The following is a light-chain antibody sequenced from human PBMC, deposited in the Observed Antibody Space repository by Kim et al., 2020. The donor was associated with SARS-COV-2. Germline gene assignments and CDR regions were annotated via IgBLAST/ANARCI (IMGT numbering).Light chain of an antibody. V-gene: IGLV2-11*03. CDR3: CSFAGSDTLI. Sequence: GTSVTISCTGTSSEVGDYNFVSWYQQHPGKAPKLIIYEVDKRPSGISDRFSGSKSANTASLTVSGLQADDEADYHCCSFAGSDTLIFGGGTKVTVL. CDR1: SSEVGDYNF. CDR2: EVD. J-gene: IGLJ2*01.